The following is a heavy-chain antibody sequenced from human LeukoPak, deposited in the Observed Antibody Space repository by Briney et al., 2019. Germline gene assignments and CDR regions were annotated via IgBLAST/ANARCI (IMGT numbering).Heavy chain of an antibody. CDR2: IYYSGST. CDR1: GGSISSYY. V-gene: IGHV4-59*01. CDR3: ARGRDFYYGSGSPYFDY. D-gene: IGHD3-10*01. Sequence: SETLPLTCTVSGGSISSYYWSWIRQPPGKGLEWIGYIYYSGSTNYNPSLKSRVTISVDTSKNQFSLKLSSVTAADTAVYYCARGRDFYYGSGSPYFDYWGHRTLVTVSS. J-gene: IGHJ4*01.